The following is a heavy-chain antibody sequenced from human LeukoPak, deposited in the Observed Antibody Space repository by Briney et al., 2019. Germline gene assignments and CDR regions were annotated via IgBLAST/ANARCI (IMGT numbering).Heavy chain of an antibody. D-gene: IGHD2-15*01. CDR1: GFTFSSYA. J-gene: IGHJ4*02. Sequence: GRSLRLSCAASGFTFSSYAMHWVRQAPGKGLEWVAVISYDGSNKYYADSVKGRFTISRDNSKNTLYLQMNSLRAEDTAVYYCASDLGYCSGGSCYAPGDWGQGTLVTVSS. V-gene: IGHV3-30-3*01. CDR3: ASDLGYCSGGSCYAPGD. CDR2: ISYDGSNK.